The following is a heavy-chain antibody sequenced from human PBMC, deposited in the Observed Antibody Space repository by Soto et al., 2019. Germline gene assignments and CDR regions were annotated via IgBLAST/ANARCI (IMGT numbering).Heavy chain of an antibody. V-gene: IGHV1-2*06. D-gene: IGHD3-16*01. CDR1: GYTFTGFY. CDR2: INSNTGDT. CDR3: ARTLGGAEYLQC. Sequence: QVQLVQSGAEVKKPGASVTVSCKASGYTFTGFYIYWVRQATGQGLEWMGRINSNTGDTRYAQRFQGKVTMTSDTSINTAYMELRSLKSNDTAVYYCARTLGGAEYLQCWGQGTLVTVSS. J-gene: IGHJ1*01.